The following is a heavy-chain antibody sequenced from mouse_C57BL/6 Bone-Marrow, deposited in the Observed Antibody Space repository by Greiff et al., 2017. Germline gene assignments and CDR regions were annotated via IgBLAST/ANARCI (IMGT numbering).Heavy chain of an antibody. Sequence: QVHVKQSGAELVRPGASVTLSCKASGYPFTDYEMHWVKQTPVHGLEWIGAIDPETGGTAYNQKFKGKAILTVDKSSSTAYMELRSRTSEDSAVYYCTRGGSSHYFDYWSQGTTLTVSS. D-gene: IGHD1-1*01. J-gene: IGHJ2*01. CDR3: TRGGSSHYFDY. V-gene: IGHV1-15*01. CDR2: IDPETGGT. CDR1: GYPFTDYE.